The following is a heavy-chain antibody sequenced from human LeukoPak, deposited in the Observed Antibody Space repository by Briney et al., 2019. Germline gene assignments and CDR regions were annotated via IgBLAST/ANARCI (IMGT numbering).Heavy chain of an antibody. CDR2: IYYSGRT. V-gene: IGHV4-39*02. J-gene: IGHJ4*02. CDR1: GGSISSSSYY. Sequence: SETLSLTCTVSGGSISSSSYYWGWIRQPPGKGLEWIGTIYYSGRTYYNPSLKSRVTISLDTSKNHLSLNLTSVLAADTAIYYCVRRDIGWNYFDYWGQGILVSVSS. CDR3: VRRDIGWNYFDY. D-gene: IGHD2-15*01.